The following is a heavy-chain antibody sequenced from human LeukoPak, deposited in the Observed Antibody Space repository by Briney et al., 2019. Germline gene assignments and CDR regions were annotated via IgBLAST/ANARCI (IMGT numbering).Heavy chain of an antibody. CDR1: GFSFSGHW. Sequence: GGSLRLSCTASGFSFSGHWMHWARQLPGKGLVWVSRISPTGSTTSYADSVKGRFTISRDNSKNTLYLQMNGLRAEDTAVYYCATYRRGYHDSSESYYFDYWGQGTLVTVSS. CDR2: ISPTGSTT. V-gene: IGHV3-74*01. CDR3: ATYRRGYHDSSESYYFDY. J-gene: IGHJ4*02. D-gene: IGHD3-22*01.